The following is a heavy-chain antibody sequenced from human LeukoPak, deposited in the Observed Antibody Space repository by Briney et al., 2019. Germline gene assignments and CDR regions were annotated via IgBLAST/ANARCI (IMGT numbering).Heavy chain of an antibody. J-gene: IGHJ6*02. CDR2: MNPNSGNT. CDR1: GYTFTSYD. Sequence: ASVEVSCKASGYTFTSYDINWVRQATGQGLEWMGWMNPNSGNTGYAQKFQGRVTTTRNTSISTAYMELSSLRSEDTAVYYCARGGTMVRGVIPHYYYGMDVWGQGTTVTVSS. V-gene: IGHV1-8*01. D-gene: IGHD3-10*01. CDR3: ARGGTMVRGVIPHYYYGMDV.